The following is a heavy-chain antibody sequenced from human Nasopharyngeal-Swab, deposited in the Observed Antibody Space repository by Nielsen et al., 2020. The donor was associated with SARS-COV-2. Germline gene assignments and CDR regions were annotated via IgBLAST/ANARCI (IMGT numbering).Heavy chain of an antibody. D-gene: IGHD5-18*01. CDR1: GFTFSSYW. Sequence: ESLKISCAASGFTFSSYWMHWVRQAPGKGLVWVSRISPDGSTTGYADSVKGRFTISRDNAKSTLYLQINSLRADDTAVYYCTRDFDAATGYWGQGTLVTVSS. CDR3: TRDFDAATGY. J-gene: IGHJ4*02. V-gene: IGHV3-74*01. CDR2: ISPDGSTT.